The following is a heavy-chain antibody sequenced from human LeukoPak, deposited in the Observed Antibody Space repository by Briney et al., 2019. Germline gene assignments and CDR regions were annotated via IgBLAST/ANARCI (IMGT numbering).Heavy chain of an antibody. CDR2: ISWDGGST. CDR1: GFTFDDYA. CDR3: AREGYYYDSSGYLDY. V-gene: IGHV3-43D*04. J-gene: IGHJ4*02. D-gene: IGHD3-22*01. Sequence: PGGSLRLSCAASGFTFDDYAMHWVRQAPGKGLEWVSLISWDGGSTYYADSVKGRFTISRDNSKNSLYLQMNSLRAEDTAVYYCAREGYYYDSSGYLDYWGQGTLVTVSS.